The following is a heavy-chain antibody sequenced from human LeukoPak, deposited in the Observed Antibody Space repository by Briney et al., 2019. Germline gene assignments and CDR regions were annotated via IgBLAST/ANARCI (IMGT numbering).Heavy chain of an antibody. CDR3: ARDGGHSTVSGDYFDF. Sequence: GGSLRLSCAASGFTFSSFEMNWVRQAPGKGLEWISYISSSGSTTYYADSLKGRFTISRDNAKNSLYLQINSLRGEDTAIYYCARDGGHSTVSGDYFDFWGQGALVTVS. CDR2: ISSSGSTT. D-gene: IGHD4-23*01. J-gene: IGHJ4*02. V-gene: IGHV3-48*03. CDR1: GFTFSSFE.